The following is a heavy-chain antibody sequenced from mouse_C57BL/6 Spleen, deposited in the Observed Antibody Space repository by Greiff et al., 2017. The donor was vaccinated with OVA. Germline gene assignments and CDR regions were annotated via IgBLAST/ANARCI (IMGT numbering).Heavy chain of an antibody. Sequence: EVQRVESGGGLVKPGGSLKLSCAASGFTFSSYTMSWVRQTPEKRLEWVATISGGGGNTYYPDSVKGRFTISRDNAKNTLYLQMSSLRSEDTALYYCARQPLAYAMDYWGQGTSVTVSS. CDR3: ARQPLAYAMDY. D-gene: IGHD1-1*01. CDR2: ISGGGGNT. V-gene: IGHV5-9*01. J-gene: IGHJ4*01. CDR1: GFTFSSYT.